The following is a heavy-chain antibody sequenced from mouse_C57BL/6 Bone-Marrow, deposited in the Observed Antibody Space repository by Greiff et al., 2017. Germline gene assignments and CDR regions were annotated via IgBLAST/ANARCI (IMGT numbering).Heavy chain of an antibody. CDR1: GFTFSSYA. CDR2: ISDGGSYT. J-gene: IGHJ2*01. V-gene: IGHV5-4*01. Sequence: EVQGVESGGGLVKPGGSLKLSCAASGFTFSSYAMSWVRQTPEKRLEWVATISDGGSYTYYPDNVKGRFTISRDNAKNNLYLQMSHLKSEDTAMYYCARIYYDGLFDYWGQGTTLTVSS. D-gene: IGHD1-1*01. CDR3: ARIYYDGLFDY.